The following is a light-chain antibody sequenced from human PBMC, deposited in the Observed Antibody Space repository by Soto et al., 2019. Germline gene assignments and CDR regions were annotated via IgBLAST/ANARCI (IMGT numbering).Light chain of an antibody. J-gene: IGLJ3*02. CDR1: SSNIVAIYD. CDR2: GNT. V-gene: IGLV1-40*01. CDR3: QSYDTSLSGWV. Sequence: QSVLTQPPSVSGAPGQRVTISCTGSSSNIVAIYDVHWYQQLPGTAPKLLIYGNTNRPSGVPDRFSDSKSGTSASLAITGLQAEDEADYYCQSYDTSLSGWVFGGGTKLTVL.